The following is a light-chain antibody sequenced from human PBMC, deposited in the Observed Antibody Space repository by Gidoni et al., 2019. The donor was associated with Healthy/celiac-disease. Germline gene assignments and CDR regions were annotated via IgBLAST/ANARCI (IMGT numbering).Light chain of an antibody. CDR3: QQYYSTPPT. CDR1: QSVLYSSNNKNY. V-gene: IGKV4-1*01. CDR2: WAS. Sequence: DIVMTQSPDSLAVSLGERATINCKSSQSVLYSSNNKNYLAWYQQKPAQPPKLLICWASTRESGVPDRFSGSGSGTDFTLTISSLQAEDVAVYYCQQYYSTPPTFGQGTRLEIK. J-gene: IGKJ5*01.